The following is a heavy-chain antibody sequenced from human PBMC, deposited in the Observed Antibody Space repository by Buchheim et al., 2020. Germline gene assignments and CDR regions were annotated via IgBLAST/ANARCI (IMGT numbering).Heavy chain of an antibody. D-gene: IGHD5-24*01. Sequence: QVQLVESGGGLVKPGGSLRLSCAASGFSFSDYSMSWIRQAPGKGLKWVSYIRTGGTNIYYADSVKGRFTISRDNAKNSLYLQMNSLRAEDTAVYYCARRPRTRRDGYIQDYWGQGTL. V-gene: IGHV3-11*01. CDR3: ARRPRTRRDGYIQDY. CDR2: IRTGGTNI. J-gene: IGHJ4*02. CDR1: GFSFSDYS.